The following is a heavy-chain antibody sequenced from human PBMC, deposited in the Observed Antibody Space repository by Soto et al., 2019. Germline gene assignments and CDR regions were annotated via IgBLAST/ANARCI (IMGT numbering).Heavy chain of an antibody. CDR3: ARAPGHYFDY. Sequence: SDTLSLTCTVSGGSISSGDYYWSWIRQHPGKGLEWIGYIFYSGSTYYNPSLKSRVTISVDTSKNQFSLKLSSVTAADTAVYYCARAPGHYFDYWGQGTLVTVSS. CDR1: GGSISSGDYY. J-gene: IGHJ4*02. V-gene: IGHV4-31*03. CDR2: IFYSGST.